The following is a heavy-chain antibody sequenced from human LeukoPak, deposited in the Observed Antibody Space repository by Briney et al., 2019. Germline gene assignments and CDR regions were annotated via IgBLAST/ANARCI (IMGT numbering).Heavy chain of an antibody. CDR1: GGTFSSYA. V-gene: IGHV1-69*04. J-gene: IGHJ5*02. D-gene: IGHD6-13*01. CDR3: ATCIAAAGTRWFAP. CDR2: IIPIFGIA. Sequence: VASVKVSCKASGGTFSSYAISWVRQAPGQGLEWMGRIIPIFGIANYAQKFQGGVTITADKSTSTAYMELSSLRSEDTAVYYCATCIAAAGTRWFAPWGQGTLVTVSS.